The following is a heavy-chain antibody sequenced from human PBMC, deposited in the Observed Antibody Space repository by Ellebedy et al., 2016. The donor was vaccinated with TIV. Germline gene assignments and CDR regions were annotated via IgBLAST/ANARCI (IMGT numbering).Heavy chain of an antibody. D-gene: IGHD3-3*01. CDR2: ISGSGGST. CDR3: AKPRGGVVRHVYFDY. J-gene: IGHJ4*02. V-gene: IGHV3-23*01. CDR1: GFTFSSYA. Sequence: GGSLRLXCAASGFTFSSYAMSWVRQAPGKGLEWVSAISGSGGSTYYADSVKGRFTISRDNSKNTLYLQMNSLRAEDTAVYYCAKPRGGVVRHVYFDYWGQGTLVTVSS.